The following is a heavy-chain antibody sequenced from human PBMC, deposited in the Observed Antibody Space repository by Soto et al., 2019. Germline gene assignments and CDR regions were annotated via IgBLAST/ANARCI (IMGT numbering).Heavy chain of an antibody. CDR1: GGYISSYY. Sequence: SETLSVTCTVAGGYISSYYLSWIRQPPGKGLEWIGYIYYSGSTNYNPSLKSRVTISVDTSKNQFSLKLSSVTAADTAVYYCASVEMATSNFDYWGQGTLVTVSS. V-gene: IGHV4-59*01. CDR2: IYYSGST. D-gene: IGHD5-12*01. J-gene: IGHJ4*02. CDR3: ASVEMATSNFDY.